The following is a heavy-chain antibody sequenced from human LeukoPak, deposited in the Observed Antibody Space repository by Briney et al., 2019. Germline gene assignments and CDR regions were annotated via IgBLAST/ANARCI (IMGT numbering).Heavy chain of an antibody. CDR1: GFTFDDYA. CDR3: AKGRVYYYYGMDV. V-gene: IGHV3-43D*04. Sequence: GGSLRLSCAASGFTFDDYAMHWVRQAPEKGLEWVSLISWDGGSTYYADSVKGRFTISRDNSKNSLYLQMNSLRAEDTALYYCAKGRVYYYYGMDVWGKGTTVTVSS. J-gene: IGHJ6*04. CDR2: ISWDGGST.